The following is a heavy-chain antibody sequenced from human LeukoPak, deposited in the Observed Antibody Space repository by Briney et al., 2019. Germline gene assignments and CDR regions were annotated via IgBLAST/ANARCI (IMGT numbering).Heavy chain of an antibody. CDR3: ARVPTRFLEWFSDYYYMDV. J-gene: IGHJ6*03. D-gene: IGHD3-3*01. CDR2: ISSSGSTI. Sequence: PGGSRRLSCAASGFTFSDYYMSWIRQAPGKGLEWVSYISSSGSTIYYADSVKGRFTISRDNAKNSLYLQMNSLRAEDTAVYYCARVPTRFLEWFSDYYYMDVWGKGTTVTVSS. CDR1: GFTFSDYY. V-gene: IGHV3-11*04.